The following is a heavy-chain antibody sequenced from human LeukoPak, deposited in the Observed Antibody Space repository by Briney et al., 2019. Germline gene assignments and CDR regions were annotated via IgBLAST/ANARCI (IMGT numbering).Heavy chain of an antibody. CDR2: ISGSGGST. CDR3: AKVERLGELSLWSHRPDWKLGFDY. V-gene: IGHV3-23*01. CDR1: GFTFSSYA. D-gene: IGHD3-16*02. Sequence: GGSLRLSCAASGFTFSSYAMSWVRQAPGKGLEWVSAISGSGGSTYYADSVKGRFTISRDNSKNTLYLQMNSLRAEDTAVYYCAKVERLGELSLWSHRPDWKLGFDYWGQGTLVTVSS. J-gene: IGHJ4*02.